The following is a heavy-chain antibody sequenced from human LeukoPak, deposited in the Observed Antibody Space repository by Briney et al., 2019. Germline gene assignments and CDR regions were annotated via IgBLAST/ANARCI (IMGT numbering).Heavy chain of an antibody. V-gene: IGHV3-30*04. CDR2: ISYDGSNK. CDR3: AKDLSNVLRYFDWWY. D-gene: IGHD3-9*01. J-gene: IGHJ4*02. Sequence: GGSLRLSCAASGFTFSSYAMHWVRQAPGKGLEWVAVISYDGSNKYYADSVKGRFTISRDNSKNTLYLQMNSLRAEDTAVYYCAKDLSNVLRYFDWWYWGRGTLVTVSS. CDR1: GFTFSSYA.